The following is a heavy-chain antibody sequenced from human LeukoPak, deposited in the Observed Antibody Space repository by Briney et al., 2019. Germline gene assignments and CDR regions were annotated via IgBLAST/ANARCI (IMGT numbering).Heavy chain of an antibody. CDR3: ARLPATVGCSSSWYGDLDY. CDR1: GYSFTSYW. CDR2: IYPGDSDT. V-gene: IGHV5-51*01. D-gene: IGHD6-13*01. Sequence: GESLKISCKGSGYSFTSYWIGWVRQMPGKGLEWMGIIYPGDSDTRYSPSFQGQVTISADKSISTAYLQWSSLKASDTAMYYCARLPATVGCSSSWYGDLDYWGQGTLVTVSS. J-gene: IGHJ4*02.